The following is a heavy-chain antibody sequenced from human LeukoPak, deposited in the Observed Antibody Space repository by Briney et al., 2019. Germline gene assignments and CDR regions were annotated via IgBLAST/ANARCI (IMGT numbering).Heavy chain of an antibody. V-gene: IGHV3-21*01. Sequence: PGGSPRLSCAASGFTFSSYSMNRVRQAPGKGLEWVSSISSSSSYIYYADSVKGRFTISRDNAKNSLYLQMNSLRAEDTAVYYCARGIRNFDWLLDAFDIWGQGTMVTVSS. CDR1: GFTFSSYS. D-gene: IGHD3-9*01. CDR2: ISSSSSYI. J-gene: IGHJ3*02. CDR3: ARGIRNFDWLLDAFDI.